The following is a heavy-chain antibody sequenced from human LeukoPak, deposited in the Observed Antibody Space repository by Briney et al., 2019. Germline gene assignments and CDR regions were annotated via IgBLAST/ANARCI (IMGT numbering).Heavy chain of an antibody. J-gene: IGHJ5*02. CDR3: TSWYRDDYNSDWFDP. CDR2: VHYTGST. CDR1: GGSISSYY. Sequence: SSETLSLTCTVSGGSISSYYWSWIRQPPGKRLEWIGFVHYTGSTDYNPSLKSRVTISLDRSKRQFSLKLRSVTAADTAVYYCTSWYRDDYNSDWFDPWGQGILVTVSS. D-gene: IGHD5-24*01. V-gene: IGHV4-59*01.